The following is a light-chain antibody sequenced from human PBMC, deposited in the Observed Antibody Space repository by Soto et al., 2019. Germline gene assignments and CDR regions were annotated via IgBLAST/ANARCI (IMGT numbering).Light chain of an antibody. J-gene: IGKJ1*01. Sequence: DIQVTQSPSTLSASVGDRVTITCRASQSISGWLAWYQQKPGKAPNLLIYKASTLESGVPSRFSGSGSGTEFTLTISGLQPADFATNYCQQYNNYGSWTFGQGTKVEIK. CDR3: QQYNNYGSWT. CDR2: KAS. V-gene: IGKV1-5*03. CDR1: QSISGW.